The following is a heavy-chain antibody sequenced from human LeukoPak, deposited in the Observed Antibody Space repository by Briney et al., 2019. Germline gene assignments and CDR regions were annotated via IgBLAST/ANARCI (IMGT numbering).Heavy chain of an antibody. CDR3: ARHGSGGTTWVKGRYFDY. D-gene: IGHD1-7*01. V-gene: IGHV4-39*01. CDR2: IYYSGST. J-gene: IGHJ4*02. Sequence: SETLSLTCTVSGGSISSSSYYWGWIRQPPGKGLKWIGRIYYSGSTYYNPSLKSRVTISVDTSKNQFSLKLSSVTAADTAVYYCARHGSGGTTWVKGRYFDYWGQGTLVTVSS. CDR1: GGSISSSSYY.